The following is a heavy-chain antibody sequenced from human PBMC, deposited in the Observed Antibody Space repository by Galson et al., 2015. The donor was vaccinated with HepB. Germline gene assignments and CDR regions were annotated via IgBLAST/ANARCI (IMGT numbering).Heavy chain of an antibody. CDR3: ARASIAVAQTTIHIDY. D-gene: IGHD6-19*01. CDR2: ISYDGSNK. J-gene: IGHJ4*02. Sequence: SLRLSCAASGFTFSSYAMHWVRQAPGKGLEWVAVISYDGSNKYYADSVKGRFTISRDNSKNTLYLQMNSLRAEDTAVYYCARASIAVAQTTIHIDYWGQGTLVTVSS. V-gene: IGHV3-30*04. CDR1: GFTFSSYA.